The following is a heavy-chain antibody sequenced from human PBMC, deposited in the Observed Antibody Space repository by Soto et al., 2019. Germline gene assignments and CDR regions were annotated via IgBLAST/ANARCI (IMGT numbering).Heavy chain of an antibody. J-gene: IGHJ4*02. CDR1: GYTLTELS. D-gene: IGHD3-9*01. CDR3: AREGYDLLTTSLGGFFDY. CDR2: FDPEDGET. Sequence: ASVKVSCKVSGYTLTELSMHWVRQAPGKGLEWMGGFDPEDGETIYAQKLQGRVTMTTDTSTSTAYMELRSLRSDDTAVYYCAREGYDLLTTSLGGFFDYWDQGTLVTVSS. V-gene: IGHV1-24*01.